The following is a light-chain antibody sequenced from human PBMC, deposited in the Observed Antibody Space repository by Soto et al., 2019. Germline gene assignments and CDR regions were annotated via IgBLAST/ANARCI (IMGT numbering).Light chain of an antibody. V-gene: IGKV3-20*01. CDR3: QQYGSSPPMT. CDR2: GAS. CDR1: QSVSSSY. J-gene: IGKJ1*01. Sequence: ELVLTQSPGSLALSPGERARLSCRASQSVSSSYLAWYQQKPGQAPRLIIYGASSRATGIPDTFSGSGSGTDFTLTISRLEPEDFAVYYCQQYGSSPPMTXGQGTKVDIK.